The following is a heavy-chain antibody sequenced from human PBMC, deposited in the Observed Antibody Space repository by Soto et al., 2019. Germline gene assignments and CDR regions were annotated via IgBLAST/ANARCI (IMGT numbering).Heavy chain of an antibody. CDR3: ARVNALLYYFAY. J-gene: IGHJ4*02. Sequence: SVKVSCKASGGTFSSYAISWVRQAPGQGLEWMGGIIPIFGTANYAQKFQGRVTITADESTSTAYMELSSLRSEDTAVYYCARVNALLYYFAYWGQGTLVTVSS. CDR1: GGTFSSYA. D-gene: IGHD2-2*01. V-gene: IGHV1-69*13. CDR2: IIPIFGTA.